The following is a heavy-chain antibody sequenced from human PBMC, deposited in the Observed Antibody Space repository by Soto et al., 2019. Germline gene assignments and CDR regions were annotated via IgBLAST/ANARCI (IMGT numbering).Heavy chain of an antibody. CDR3: ARGNLPVVTSENWFDP. D-gene: IGHD2-21*02. V-gene: IGHV4-30-2*01. J-gene: IGHJ5*02. CDR1: GGSISSGGYS. Sequence: SETLSLTCAVSGGSISSGGYSWSWIRQPPGKGLEWIGYIYHSGSTYYNPSLKSRVTISVDRSKNRFSLKLSSVTAADTAVYYRARGNLPVVTSENWFDPWGQGTLVTVSS. CDR2: IYHSGST.